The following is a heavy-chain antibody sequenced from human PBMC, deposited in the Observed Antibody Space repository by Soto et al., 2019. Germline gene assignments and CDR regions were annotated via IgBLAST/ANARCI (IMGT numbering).Heavy chain of an antibody. CDR3: ARDRLRGYDSSGFYS. CDR1: GYRFSSYG. CDR2: IDPNNGNR. Sequence: QVQLVQSGAELREPGASVKVSCQAYGYRFSSYGVHWLRQAPGQGLEWMGWIDPNNGNRNYAQKFEDRLSMTTATSTNTIYMELKSLKSDDTAIYYCARDRLRGYDSSGFYSWGQGTLVTVSS. D-gene: IGHD3-22*01. V-gene: IGHV1-18*01. J-gene: IGHJ4*02.